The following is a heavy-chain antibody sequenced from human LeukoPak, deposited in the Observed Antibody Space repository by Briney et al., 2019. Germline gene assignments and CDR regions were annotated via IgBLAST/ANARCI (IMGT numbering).Heavy chain of an antibody. CDR2: ISYDGSNK. J-gene: IGHJ4*02. CDR1: GFTFSSYG. Sequence: GGSLRLSCAASGFTFSSYGMHWVRQAPGKGLEWVAVISYDGSNKYYADSVKGRFTISRDNSKNTLYLQMNSLRAEDAAVYYCAKDLQGYFDYWGQGTLVTVSS. V-gene: IGHV3-30*18. CDR3: AKDLQGYFDY.